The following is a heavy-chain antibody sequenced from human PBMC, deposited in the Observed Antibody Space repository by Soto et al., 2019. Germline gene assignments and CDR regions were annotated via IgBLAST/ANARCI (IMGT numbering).Heavy chain of an antibody. Sequence: GGSLRLSCAASGFTFIRYAMSWVRQAPGKGLEWVSAIRGSGGSTYYADSVKGRFTISRDNSKNTLYLQMNSLRAEDTAVYYCAKLQGIAAAGSNSDSWGQGTLVTVSS. J-gene: IGHJ4*02. CDR3: AKLQGIAAAGSNSDS. CDR1: GFTFIRYA. D-gene: IGHD6-13*01. CDR2: IRGSGGST. V-gene: IGHV3-23*01.